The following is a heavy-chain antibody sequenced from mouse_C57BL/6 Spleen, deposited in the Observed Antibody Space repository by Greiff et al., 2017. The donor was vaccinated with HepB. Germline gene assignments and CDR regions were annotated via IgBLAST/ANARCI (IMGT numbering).Heavy chain of an antibody. CDR2: IHPNNGGT. J-gene: IGHJ1*03. V-gene: IGHV1-22*01. CDR1: GYTFTDYN. CDR3: ARDLWYFDV. Sequence: EVQLQQSGPELVKPGASVTLSCKASGYTFTDYNMHWVKQSHGKSLEWIGYIHPNNGGTSYNQKFKGKATLTVNKSSSTAYMELRSLTSEDSAVYYCARDLWYFDVWGTGTTVTVSS.